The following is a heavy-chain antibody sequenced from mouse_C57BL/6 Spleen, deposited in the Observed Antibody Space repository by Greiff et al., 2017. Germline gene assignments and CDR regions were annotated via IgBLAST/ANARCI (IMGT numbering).Heavy chain of an antibody. J-gene: IGHJ2*01. D-gene: IGHD4-1*01. CDR1: GYTFTSYW. CDR3: VSNWDGY. Sequence: QVQLQQPGAELVRPGTSVKLSCKASGYTFTSYWMHWVKQRPGQGLEWIGVIDPSDSYTNYIQKFKGKATLTVDTSSSTAYMQLSSLTSEDSAVYYCVSNWDGYWGQGTTLTVSS. CDR2: IDPSDSYT. V-gene: IGHV1-59*01.